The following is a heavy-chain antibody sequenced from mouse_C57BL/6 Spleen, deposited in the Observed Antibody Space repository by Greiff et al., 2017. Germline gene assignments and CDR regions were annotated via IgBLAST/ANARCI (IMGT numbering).Heavy chain of an antibody. CDR1: GYAFSSSW. Sequence: VQLQESGPELVKPGASVKISCKASGYAFSSSWMNWVKQRPGKGLEWIGRIYPGDGDTTYNGKFKGKATLTATKSSSTAYMKLSSLTSEDSAVYFCARGDSSGGFAYWGQGTLVTVSA. CDR2: IYPGDGDT. CDR3: ARGDSSGGFAY. V-gene: IGHV1-82*01. D-gene: IGHD3-2*02. J-gene: IGHJ3*01.